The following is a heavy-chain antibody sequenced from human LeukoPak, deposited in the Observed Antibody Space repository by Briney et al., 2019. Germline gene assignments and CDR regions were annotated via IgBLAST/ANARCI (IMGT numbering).Heavy chain of an antibody. CDR2: INHSGGT. J-gene: IGHJ6*03. V-gene: IGHV4-34*01. CDR1: GGSVSNYY. CDR3: ARVGYHLLYAYYYYYLDV. Sequence: SETLSLTCTVSGGSVSNYYWSWIRQPPGKGLEWIGEINHSGGTNYNPSLKSRVTISVATSKNQFSLKVTSLTAADTAVYYCARVGYHLLYAYYYYYLDVWGKGTTVTVSS. D-gene: IGHD2-2*02.